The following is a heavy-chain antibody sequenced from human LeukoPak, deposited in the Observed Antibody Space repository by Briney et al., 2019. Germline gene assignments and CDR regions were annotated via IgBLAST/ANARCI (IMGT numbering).Heavy chain of an antibody. D-gene: IGHD3-22*01. J-gene: IGHJ3*02. CDR1: GGSISSYY. CDR2: IYYSGST. V-gene: IGHV4-59*01. Sequence: SSETLSLTCTVSGGSISSYYWSWIRQPPGKGLEWIGYIYYSGSTNYNPSLKSRVTISVDPSKNQFSLKLSSVTAADTAVYYCARVVVGGASDIWGQGTMVTVSS. CDR3: ARVVVGGASDI.